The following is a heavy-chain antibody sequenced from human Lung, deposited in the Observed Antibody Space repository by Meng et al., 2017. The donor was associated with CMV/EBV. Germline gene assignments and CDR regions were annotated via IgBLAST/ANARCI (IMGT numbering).Heavy chain of an antibody. CDR1: GGSFSGYY. CDR2: INHSGST. D-gene: IGHD2/OR15-2a*01. CDR3: ARGFLSFVRVFDY. V-gene: IGHV4-34*01. J-gene: IGHJ4*02. Sequence: QVQRQQWGAGLLKPSETLSLTCAVYGGSFSGYYWSWIRHPPGKGLEWIGEINHSGSTNYNPSLKSRVTISVDTSKNQFSLKLSSVTAADTAVYYCARGFLSFVRVFDYWGQGTLVTVSS.